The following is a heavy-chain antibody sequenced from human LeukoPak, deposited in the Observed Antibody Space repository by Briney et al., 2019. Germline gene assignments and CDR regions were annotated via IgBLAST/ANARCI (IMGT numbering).Heavy chain of an antibody. J-gene: IGHJ4*02. D-gene: IGHD4-17*01. Sequence: ASVKVSCKASGYTFTSYDINLVRQATGQGLEWMGWMNPNSGNTGYAQKFQGRVTMTRNTSISAAYMELSSMRSEDTALYYCARLTTVKNGYVYWGQGTLVTVSS. CDR1: GYTFTSYD. V-gene: IGHV1-8*01. CDR3: ARLTTVKNGYVY. CDR2: MNPNSGNT.